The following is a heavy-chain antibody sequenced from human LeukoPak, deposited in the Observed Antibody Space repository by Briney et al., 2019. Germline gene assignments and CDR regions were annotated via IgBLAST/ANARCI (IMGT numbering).Heavy chain of an antibody. CDR2: IYPGDSDT. J-gene: IGHJ6*03. CDR3: ARHANPLYDFWSGLGYMDV. Sequence: GESLKISCKGSGYSFTSYWIGWVRQMPGKGLEWMGIIYPGDSDTRYSPSFQGQVTISADKSISTAYLQWSSLKASDTAMYYCARHANPLYDFWSGLGYMDVWGKGTTVTVSS. D-gene: IGHD3-3*01. V-gene: IGHV5-51*01. CDR1: GYSFTSYW.